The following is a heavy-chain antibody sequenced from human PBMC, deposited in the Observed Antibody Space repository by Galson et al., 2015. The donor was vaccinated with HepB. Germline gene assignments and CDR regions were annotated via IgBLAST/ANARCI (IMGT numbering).Heavy chain of an antibody. V-gene: IGHV5-51*01. CDR1: GYTFINYA. J-gene: IGHJ3*02. CDR3: ARHVTIGPTSSWSDAFDI. CDR2: IHPGDSHT. D-gene: IGHD3-9*01. Sequence: QSGAEVKKPGESLKISCKASGYTFINYATARVRQMPGKGLEWMGIIHPGDSHTTYNPSFRGQVTFSVDKSINTAYLQWDSLKASGTAMYFCARHVTIGPTSSWSDAFDIWGQGTMVTVSS.